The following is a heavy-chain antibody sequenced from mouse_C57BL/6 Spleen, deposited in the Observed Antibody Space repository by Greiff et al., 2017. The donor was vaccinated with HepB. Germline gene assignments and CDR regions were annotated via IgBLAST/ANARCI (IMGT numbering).Heavy chain of an antibody. V-gene: IGHV1-50*01. Sequence: QVQLQQPGAELVKPGASVKLSCKASGYTFTSYWMPWVKQRPGQGLEWIGEIDPSDSYTNYNQKFKGKATLTVDTSSSTAYMQLSSLTSEDSAVYYCARTITTVVVPGYWGQGTTLTVSS. D-gene: IGHD1-1*01. J-gene: IGHJ2*01. CDR3: ARTITTVVVPGY. CDR2: IDPSDSYT. CDR1: GYTFTSYW.